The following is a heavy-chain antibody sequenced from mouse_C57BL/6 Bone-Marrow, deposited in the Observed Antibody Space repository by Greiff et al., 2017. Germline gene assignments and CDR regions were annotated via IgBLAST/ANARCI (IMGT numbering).Heavy chain of an antibody. Sequence: EVMLVESGGGLVKPGGSLKLSCAASGITFSDYGMHWVRQAPEKGLEWVAYISSGSSTIYYADTVKGRFTISRDNAKNTLFLQMTSLRSEDTAMYYCARFAYWGQGTLVTVSA. J-gene: IGHJ3*01. CDR1: GITFSDYG. CDR2: ISSGSSTI. CDR3: ARFAY. V-gene: IGHV5-17*01.